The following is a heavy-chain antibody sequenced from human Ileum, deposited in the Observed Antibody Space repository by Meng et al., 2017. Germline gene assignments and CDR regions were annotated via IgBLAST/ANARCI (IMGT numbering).Heavy chain of an antibody. CDR1: GYTFRNYP. J-gene: IGHJ4*02. D-gene: IGHD1-1*01. CDR2: NKAGNGKL. Sequence: QVQLVQSGAEVKKVGASVKVSCTASGYTFRNYPLHWVRQAPGQRAEWMGWNKAGNGKLKISQKFQGRITITSDTSATAYMELSSLRSEDTAVYFCARENDNWNYFDYWGQGSLVTVSS. V-gene: IGHV1-3*01. CDR3: ARENDNWNYFDY.